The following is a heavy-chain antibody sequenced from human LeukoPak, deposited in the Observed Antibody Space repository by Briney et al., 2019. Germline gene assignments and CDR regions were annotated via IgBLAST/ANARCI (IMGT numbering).Heavy chain of an antibody. Sequence: SETLSLTCTVSGGSISSYYWSWIRQPPGKGLEWIGYIYYSGSTNYNPSLRSRVTISVDTSKNQFSPKLSSVTAADTAVYYCARFLIAVAGSGGNWFDPWGQGTLVTVSS. D-gene: IGHD6-19*01. CDR1: GGSISSYY. CDR3: ARFLIAVAGSGGNWFDP. CDR2: IYYSGST. J-gene: IGHJ5*02. V-gene: IGHV4-59*01.